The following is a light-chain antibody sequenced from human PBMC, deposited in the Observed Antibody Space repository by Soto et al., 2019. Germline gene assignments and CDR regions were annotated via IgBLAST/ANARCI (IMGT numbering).Light chain of an antibody. J-gene: IGKJ2*01. V-gene: IGKV3-20*01. CDR2: GAT. Sequence: EIVLTQSPGTLSLSPGERATLSCRASQSVSSSYLAWYRRRPGQAPRLLIYGATSMATGIPETFSGCGSGTDFTLTISRLEPEDFAVYYCQHYGSSPPYTFGQGNNLEIK. CDR3: QHYGSSPPYT. CDR1: QSVSSSY.